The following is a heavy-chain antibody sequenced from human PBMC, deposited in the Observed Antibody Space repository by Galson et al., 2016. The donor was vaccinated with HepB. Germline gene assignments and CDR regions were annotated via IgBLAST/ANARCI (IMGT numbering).Heavy chain of an antibody. V-gene: IGHV4-4*07. J-gene: IGHJ3*01. CDR2: IYSTWST. CDR1: GGSISNYY. CDR3: ARGTPWRAFDF. D-gene: IGHD1-14*01. Sequence: SETLSLTCTVSGGSISNYYWSWIRQPAGKGLEWIGRIYSTWSTHYNPSLKSRVTMSVDTSKNQFSLILSSVSAADTAVYYCARGTPWRAFDFWGQGTMLTVSS.